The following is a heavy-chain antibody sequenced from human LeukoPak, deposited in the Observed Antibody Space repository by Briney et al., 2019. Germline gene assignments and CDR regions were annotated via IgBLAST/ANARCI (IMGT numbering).Heavy chain of an antibody. J-gene: IGHJ4*02. V-gene: IGHV3-48*03. CDR3: ASGRPFDY. CDR1: GFTFSTYE. CDR2: ISSSGTTI. D-gene: IGHD1-1*01. Sequence: PGGSLRPSCAASGFTFSTYEMNWVRQAPGKGLEWVSHISSSGTTIYYADSVKGRFTISRDNAKNSLYLQMNSLRAEDTAVYYCASGRPFDYWGQRTPVTVSS.